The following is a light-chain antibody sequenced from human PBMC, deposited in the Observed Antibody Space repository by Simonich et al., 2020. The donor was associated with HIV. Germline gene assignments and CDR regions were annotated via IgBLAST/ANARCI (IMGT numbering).Light chain of an antibody. V-gene: IGLV1-40*01. CDR1: SSNIGSNY. CDR3: QSYDSSLSGVV. J-gene: IGLJ2*01. Sequence: QSVLTQPPSASGPPGQRVTISCSGSSSNIGSNYVHWYQQLPGTAPKLLIYDNTNRPSGVPDRFSGSKSGTSASLAITGLQAEDESDYYCQSYDSSLSGVVFGGGTKLTVL. CDR2: DNT.